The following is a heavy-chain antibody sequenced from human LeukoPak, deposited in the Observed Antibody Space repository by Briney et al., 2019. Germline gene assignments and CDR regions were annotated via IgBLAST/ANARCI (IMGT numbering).Heavy chain of an antibody. CDR2: INHSGST. D-gene: IGHD3-9*01. J-gene: IGHJ4*02. CDR3: ASGGTHYDILSPHRN. Sequence: SETLSLTRAVSGGSSSGYYWSWIRQPPGKGPEWIGEINHSGSTNHNPSLKSRVNISVDTSKNQFSLKLSSVTAADTAVYYCASGGTHYDILSPHRNWGQGTLVTVSS. V-gene: IGHV4-34*01. CDR1: GGSSSGYY.